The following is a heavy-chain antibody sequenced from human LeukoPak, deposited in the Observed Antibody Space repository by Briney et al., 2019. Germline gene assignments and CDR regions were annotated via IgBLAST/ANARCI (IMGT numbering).Heavy chain of an antibody. D-gene: IGHD3-9*01. CDR2: IYYSGST. CDR3: ARDMDYDILTGYHYGMDV. J-gene: IGHJ6*04. CDR1: GGSISSYY. V-gene: IGHV4-59*01. Sequence: SETLSLTCTVSGGSISSYYWSWIRQPPGKGLEWIGYIYYSGSTNYNPSLKSRVTILVDTSKNQFSLKLSSVTAADTAVYYCARDMDYDILTGYHYGMDVWGKGTTVTVSS.